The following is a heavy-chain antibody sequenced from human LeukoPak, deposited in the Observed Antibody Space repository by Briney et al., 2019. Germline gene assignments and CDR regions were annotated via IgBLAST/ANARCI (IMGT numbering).Heavy chain of an antibody. V-gene: IGHV4-59*11. CDR3: ARLVRGYFDY. J-gene: IGHJ4*02. Sequence: SETLSLTRTVSGGSISSHYWSWIRQPPGKGLEWIGYIYYSGSTNYNPSLKSRVTISIDTSKNQFSLKLSSVTAADTAVYYCARLVRGYFDYWGQGTLVTVSS. CDR1: GGSISSHY. CDR2: IYYSGST.